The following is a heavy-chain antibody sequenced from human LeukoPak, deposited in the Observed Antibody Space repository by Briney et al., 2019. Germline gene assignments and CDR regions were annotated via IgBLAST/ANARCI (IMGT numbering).Heavy chain of an antibody. J-gene: IGHJ3*02. CDR3: ARDLIRDYGVKADAFDI. D-gene: IGHD4-23*01. V-gene: IGHV3-30*02. CDR1: GFTFSSYG. Sequence: GGSLRLSCAASGFTFSSYGMHWVRQAPGKGLEWVAFIRYDGSNKYYADSVKGRFTISRDNSKNTLHLQMNSLRAEDTAVYYCARDLIRDYGVKADAFDIWGQGTMVTVSS. CDR2: IRYDGSNK.